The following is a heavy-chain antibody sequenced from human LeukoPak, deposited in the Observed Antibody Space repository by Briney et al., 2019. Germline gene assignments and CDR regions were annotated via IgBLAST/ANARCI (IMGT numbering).Heavy chain of an antibody. J-gene: IGHJ4*02. Sequence: SHTLSLTCTLSGRSVSTSDYYWGWLRKSPVKGLKWIGDVFYTGKTNYNPSLRGRAIISIDTSKNQFSLKLTYVTAADTAVYYCARVFDSWGQGTLVTVSS. CDR1: GRSVSTSDYY. CDR3: ARVFDS. V-gene: IGHV4-39*07. CDR2: VFYTGKT.